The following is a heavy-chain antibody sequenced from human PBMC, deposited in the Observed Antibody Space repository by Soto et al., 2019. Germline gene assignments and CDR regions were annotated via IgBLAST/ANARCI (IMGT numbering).Heavy chain of an antibody. J-gene: IGHJ6*02. CDR1: GVSFSGYY. CDR2: INHSGST. V-gene: IGHV4-34*01. Sequence: SETLSLTCALYGVSFSGYYWSWIRQTPGKGLEWIGEINHSGSTNYNPSLKSRVTISVDTSKNQFSLKLSSVTAADTAVYYFARHDILTGYYGMDVWGQGTTVT. CDR3: ARHDILTGYYGMDV. D-gene: IGHD3-9*01.